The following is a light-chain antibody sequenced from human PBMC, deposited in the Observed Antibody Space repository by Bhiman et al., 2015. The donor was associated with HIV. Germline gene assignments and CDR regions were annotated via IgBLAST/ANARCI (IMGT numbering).Light chain of an antibody. J-gene: IGLJ3*02. CDR1: SSNIGSNT. Sequence: SILTQPRSASGTPGQRVTISCSGSSSNIGSNTGNWYQQVPGTAPKLLIYSNNERPSGVPDRFSGSKSGTSASLAITGLQAEDESDYYCQSYDSSLSGRVFGGGTKLTVL. CDR3: QSYDSSLSGRV. CDR2: SNN. V-gene: IGLV1-44*01.